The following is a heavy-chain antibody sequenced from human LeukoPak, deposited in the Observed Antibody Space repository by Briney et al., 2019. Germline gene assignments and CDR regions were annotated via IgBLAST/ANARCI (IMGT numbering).Heavy chain of an antibody. Sequence: GGSLRLSCAASGFTVSSNYMSWVRQAPGKGLEWVSAISGSGGSTYYADSVKGRFTISRDNSKNTLYLQMNSLRAEDTAVYYCAKSTPTIFGVVIPINWFDPWGQGTLVTVSS. CDR3: AKSTPTIFGVVIPINWFDP. V-gene: IGHV3-23*01. J-gene: IGHJ5*02. CDR1: GFTVSSNY. CDR2: ISGSGGST. D-gene: IGHD3-3*01.